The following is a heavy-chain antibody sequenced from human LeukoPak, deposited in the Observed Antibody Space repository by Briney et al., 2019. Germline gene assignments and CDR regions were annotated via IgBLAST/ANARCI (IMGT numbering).Heavy chain of an antibody. CDR2: SYYTGNT. J-gene: IGHJ2*01. D-gene: IGHD2-15*01. CDR1: GDSISSSSYF. V-gene: IGHV4-39*07. CDR3: ARMRSYWYFDL. Sequence: PSETLSLTCTVSGDSISSSSYFWGWIRQSPGQGLEWIGTSYYTGNTYYNPSLKSRVTISLDTSRNQFSLRLTSVIGADTALYYCARMRSYWYFDLWGRGTLVAVSS.